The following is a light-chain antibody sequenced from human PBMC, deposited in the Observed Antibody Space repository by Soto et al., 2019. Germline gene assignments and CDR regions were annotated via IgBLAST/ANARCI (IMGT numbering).Light chain of an antibody. V-gene: IGLV2-14*01. J-gene: IGLJ2*01. CDR1: SSDIGGYKY. CDR3: LSYTRNTTLL. CDR2: EVN. Sequence: QSALTQPASVSGSPGQSITISCTGTSSDIGGYKYVSWYQHHPGRAPKFIIYEVNNRPSGVSNRFSGSKSGNTASLTITGLQPEDEADYYCLSYTRNTTLLFGGGTKVTVL.